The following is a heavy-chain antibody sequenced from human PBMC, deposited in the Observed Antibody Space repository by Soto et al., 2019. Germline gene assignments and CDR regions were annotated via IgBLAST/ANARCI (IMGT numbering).Heavy chain of an antibody. J-gene: IGHJ4*02. CDR3: ARGQVVAAQQ. CDR1: GGSISSGGYS. D-gene: IGHD2-15*01. V-gene: IGHV4-30-2*01. Sequence: SETLSLTCTVSGGSISSGGYSWSWIRQPPGKGLEWIGYIYHSGSTYYNPSLKSRVTISVDRSKNQFSLKLSSVTAADTAVYYCARGQVVAAQQWGQGTLVTVSS. CDR2: IYHSGST.